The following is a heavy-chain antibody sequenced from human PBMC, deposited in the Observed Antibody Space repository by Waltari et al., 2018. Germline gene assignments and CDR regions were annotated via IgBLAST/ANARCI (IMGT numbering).Heavy chain of an antibody. J-gene: IGHJ6*02. CDR1: GFNASCCD. CDR3: ARRQAKGMDV. Sequence: QVQLVQSGAEVTKPGASVKVYCTTWGFNASCCDKNWVRMVAGQGLEWRGWANPNSGNTGYAQKVQGRVTMTRDTSIRTSYMELSGLRSEDTGGYYCARRQAKGMDVWGQGTTVIVSS. V-gene: IGHV1-8*01. CDR2: ANPNSGNT.